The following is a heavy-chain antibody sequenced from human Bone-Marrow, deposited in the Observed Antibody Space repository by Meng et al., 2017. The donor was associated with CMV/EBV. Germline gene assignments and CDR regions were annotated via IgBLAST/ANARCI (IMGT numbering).Heavy chain of an antibody. CDR3: AKDGSTWYALYYFDS. J-gene: IGHJ4*02. CDR2: ISGDDGRT. Sequence: GGSLRLSCAASGFTFSRYAMSWVRQAPGKGLEWVSSISGDDGRTFYADAVKGRFTISRDNSNNTLYLQMNSVRAEDTAVYYCAKDGSTWYALYYFDSWGQGTRVTVSS. V-gene: IGHV3-23*01. CDR1: GFTFSRYA. D-gene: IGHD6-13*01.